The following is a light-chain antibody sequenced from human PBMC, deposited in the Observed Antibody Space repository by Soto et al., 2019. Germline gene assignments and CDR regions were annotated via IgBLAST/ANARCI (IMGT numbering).Light chain of an antibody. V-gene: IGKV1-5*03. CDR1: QSVSTW. CDR2: QAS. Sequence: DIQMTQSPSTLSASVGDRVTITCRASQSVSTWLAWYQQKPGKAPKLLIYQASSLENGVPSRFSGSGSGTEFSLTISSLQPEDFATYYCQQSYSTWTFGQGTKVDIK. J-gene: IGKJ1*01. CDR3: QQSYSTWT.